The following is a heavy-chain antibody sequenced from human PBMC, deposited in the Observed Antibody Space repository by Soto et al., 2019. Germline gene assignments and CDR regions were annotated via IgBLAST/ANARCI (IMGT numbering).Heavy chain of an antibody. CDR2: ISSNGGST. CDR3: ARGWAVAYYDCWSGYYTFDY. D-gene: IGHD3-3*01. J-gene: IGHJ4*02. V-gene: IGHV3-64*01. Sequence: EVQLVESGGGLVQPGGSLRLSCAASGFTFSSYAMHWVRQAPGKGLEYVSAISSNGGSTYYANSVKGRFTISRDNSKNTLYLQMGSLRAEDMAVYYCARGWAVAYYDCWSGYYTFDYWGQGTLVTVSS. CDR1: GFTFSSYA.